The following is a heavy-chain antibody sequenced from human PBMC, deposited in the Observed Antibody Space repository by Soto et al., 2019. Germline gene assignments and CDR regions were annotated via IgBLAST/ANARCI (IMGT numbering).Heavy chain of an antibody. J-gene: IGHJ4*02. Sequence: QVQLQQWGAGLLKPSETLSLTCAVYGGSFSGYYWSWIRQPPGKGLEWIGEINHSGSTNYNPSLKSRGTISVDTSKNQFSLKLSSVTAADTAVYYCARARQWLVLGYFDYWGQGTLVTVSS. V-gene: IGHV4-34*01. CDR1: GGSFSGYY. CDR3: ARARQWLVLGYFDY. CDR2: INHSGST. D-gene: IGHD6-19*01.